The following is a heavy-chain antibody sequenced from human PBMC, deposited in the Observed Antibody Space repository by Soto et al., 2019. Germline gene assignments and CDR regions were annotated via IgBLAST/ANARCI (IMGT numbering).Heavy chain of an antibody. CDR2: ISGSGGST. CDR3: AKDRPQGVQDAFDI. D-gene: IGHD6-6*01. Sequence: PXVGLRLSCAACGFSFSNYAMTWVRQAPGKGLEWVSAISGSGGSTYYADSVKGRFTISRDNSKNTLYLQMNSLRAEDTAVYYCAKDRPQGVQDAFDICGQRTMVTVSS. CDR1: GFSFSNYA. V-gene: IGHV3-23*01. J-gene: IGHJ3*02.